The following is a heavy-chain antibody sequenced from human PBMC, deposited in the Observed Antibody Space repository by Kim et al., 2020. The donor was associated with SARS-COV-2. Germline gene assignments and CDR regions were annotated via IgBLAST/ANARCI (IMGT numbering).Heavy chain of an antibody. CDR3: VRDNWGYDC. CDR2: WNK. V-gene: IGHV6-1*01. Sequence: WNKDYATSVKSRITINPDTSKNQFSLQLDSVTPEDTAVYYCVRDNWGYDCWGQGALVTVSS. D-gene: IGHD7-27*01. J-gene: IGHJ4*02.